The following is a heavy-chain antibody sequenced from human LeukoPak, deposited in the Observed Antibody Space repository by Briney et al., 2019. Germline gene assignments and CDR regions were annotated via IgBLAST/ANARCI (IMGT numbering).Heavy chain of an antibody. CDR2: INHGGST. CDR3: ARGRDGYSNY. V-gene: IGHV4-34*01. Sequence: SETLSLTCAVYGGSFSGYYWSWIRQPPGKGLEWIGEINHGGSTNCNPSLKSRVTISIDTSKNQFSLKLNSVTAADTAVYYCARGRDGYSNYWGQGTLVTVSS. D-gene: IGHD5-24*01. CDR1: GGSFSGYY. J-gene: IGHJ4*02.